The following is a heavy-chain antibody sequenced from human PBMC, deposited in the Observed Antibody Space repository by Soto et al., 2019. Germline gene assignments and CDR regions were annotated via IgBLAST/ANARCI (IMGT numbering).Heavy chain of an antibody. V-gene: IGHV1-3*01. CDR3: ARATLIAVATDYFDS. D-gene: IGHD6-19*01. J-gene: IGHJ4*02. CDR1: GYTFTSYA. CDR2: INAGNGNT. Sequence: QVQLVQSGAEVKKPGASVKVSCKASGYTFTSYAMHWVRQAPGQRLEWMGWINAGNGNTKYSQKLQGRVTITRDTSASTAYMELSSLRSEDTAVYYCARATLIAVATDYFDSWGQGTLVTVYS.